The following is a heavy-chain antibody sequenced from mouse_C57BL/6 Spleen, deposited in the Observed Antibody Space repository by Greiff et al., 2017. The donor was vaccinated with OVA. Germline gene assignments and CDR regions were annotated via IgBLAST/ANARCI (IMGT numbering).Heavy chain of an antibody. CDR1: GYTFTDYT. CDR3: ARRGSYWYFDV. CDR2: IYPGGGNT. V-gene: IGHV1-84*01. D-gene: IGHD1-1*01. J-gene: IGHJ1*03. Sequence: ESGPGLVKPGASVKISCKASGYTFTDYTITWVKQRPGQGLEWIGWIYPGGGNTKYNEKVKGKATITGDTASSTAYLQLSSLTSEDTAVYFCARRGSYWYFDVWGTGTTVTVSS.